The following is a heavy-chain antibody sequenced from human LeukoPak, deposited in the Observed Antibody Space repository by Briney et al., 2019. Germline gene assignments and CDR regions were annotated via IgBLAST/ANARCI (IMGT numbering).Heavy chain of an antibody. Sequence: GGSLRLSCAASGFTFSSRAMHWVRQAPGKGLVWVAIISYDGSNKFYADSVKGRFTISRDNSKNALYLQMDSLRAEDTAIYYCARATSAGYDNPPDYWGQGTLVTVSS. CDR2: ISYDGSNK. CDR1: GFTFSSRA. D-gene: IGHD3-9*01. V-gene: IGHV3-30*04. J-gene: IGHJ4*02. CDR3: ARATSAGYDNPPDY.